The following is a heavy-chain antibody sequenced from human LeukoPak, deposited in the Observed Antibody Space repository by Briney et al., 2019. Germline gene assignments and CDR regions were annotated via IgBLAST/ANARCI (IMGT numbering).Heavy chain of an antibody. CDR2: VSSSGAYI. D-gene: IGHD3-22*01. V-gene: IGHV3-21*01. J-gene: IGHJ4*02. Sequence: GGSLRLSCAASGFTFSSHAMNWIRQAPGKGLEWVSSVSSSGAYIYYADLVEGRFTISRDNAKNSLFLQMNSLRAEDTAVYYCARGVGNYRYYFDSWGQGTLVTVSS. CDR3: ARGVGNYRYYFDS. CDR1: GFTFSSHA.